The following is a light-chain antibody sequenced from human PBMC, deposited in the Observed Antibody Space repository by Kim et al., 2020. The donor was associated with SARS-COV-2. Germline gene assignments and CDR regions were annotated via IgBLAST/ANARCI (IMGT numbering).Light chain of an antibody. J-gene: IGLJ3*02. Sequence: ALGQTVRITCQGDSLRSYYASWYQQKPGQAPVLVIYGKNNRPSGIPDRFSGSSSGNTASLTITGAQAEDEAVYYCNSRESSGNHRVFGGGTQLTFL. CDR1: SLRSYY. CDR2: GKN. CDR3: NSRESSGNHRV. V-gene: IGLV3-19*01.